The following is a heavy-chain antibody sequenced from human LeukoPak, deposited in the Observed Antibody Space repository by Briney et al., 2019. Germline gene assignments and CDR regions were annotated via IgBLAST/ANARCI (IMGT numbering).Heavy chain of an antibody. CDR2: IHYSGST. CDR3: ARTDYGGNFDY. Sequence: SETLSLTCTVSGGSISSSSYYWDWIRQPPGKGLEWIGSIHYSGSTYNKPSLKSRVSMSVDTSRNQFSLKLTSVTAADTAVYYCARTDYGGNFDYWGQGTLVTVSS. CDR1: GGSISSSSYY. D-gene: IGHD4-23*01. J-gene: IGHJ4*02. V-gene: IGHV4-39*07.